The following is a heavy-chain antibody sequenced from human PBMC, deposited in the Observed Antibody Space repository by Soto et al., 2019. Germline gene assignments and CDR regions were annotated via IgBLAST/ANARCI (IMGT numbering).Heavy chain of an antibody. D-gene: IGHD3-10*01. CDR2: IYWDDDK. Sequence: QITLKESGPTLVKPTQTLTLTCTFSGFSLSTSGVGVGWIRQPPGKALEWLSLIYWDDDKRYSPSLKSRLPITKDTSKTLVVLTMTNLDPGDTATYYWAQVQLTLPHYHGSGPFAYLGQWTLVTVSS. CDR3: AQVQLTLPHYHGSGPFAY. V-gene: IGHV2-5*02. CDR1: GFSLSTSGVG. J-gene: IGHJ4*02.